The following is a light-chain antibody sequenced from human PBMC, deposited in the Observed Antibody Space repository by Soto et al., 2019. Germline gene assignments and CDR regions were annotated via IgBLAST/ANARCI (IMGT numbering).Light chain of an antibody. CDR3: CSYAGGASVV. J-gene: IGLJ2*01. Sequence: QSVLTQPASVSGSPGQSITISCTGTISDVGRYNLVSWYQQHPDKAPKLIIYEDIERPSGVSHRFSGSTSGNTASLTISGLQTEDEDKYFCCSYAGGASVVFGGGTKLTVL. V-gene: IGLV2-23*01. CDR1: ISDVGRYNL. CDR2: EDI.